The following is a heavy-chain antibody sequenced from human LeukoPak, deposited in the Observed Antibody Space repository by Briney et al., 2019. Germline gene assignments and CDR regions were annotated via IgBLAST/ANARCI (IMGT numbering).Heavy chain of an antibody. Sequence: GESLKISCEGSGGSFTKFWIGWVRQMPGKGLEWMGIIFPGDSDTAYSPSFQGQVTISADKSINTAYLQWNSLKASDSAMYYCATSESQTKFDYWGQGILVTVSS. CDR3: ATSESQTKFDY. J-gene: IGHJ4*02. D-gene: IGHD1/OR15-1a*01. V-gene: IGHV5-51*01. CDR2: IFPGDSDT. CDR1: GGSFTKFW.